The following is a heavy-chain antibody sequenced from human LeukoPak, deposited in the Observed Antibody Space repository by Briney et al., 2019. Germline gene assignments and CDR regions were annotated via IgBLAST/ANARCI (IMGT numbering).Heavy chain of an antibody. Sequence: NPSETLSLTCTVSGGSISSYYWSWIRQPPGKGLEWIGYIYYSGSTNYNPSLKSRVTISVDTSKNQFSLKLSSVTAADTAVYYCASELDGSSWYGGYFDYWGQGTLVTVSS. CDR3: ASELDGSSWYGGYFDY. CDR1: GGSISSYY. D-gene: IGHD6-13*01. CDR2: IYYSGST. J-gene: IGHJ4*02. V-gene: IGHV4-59*01.